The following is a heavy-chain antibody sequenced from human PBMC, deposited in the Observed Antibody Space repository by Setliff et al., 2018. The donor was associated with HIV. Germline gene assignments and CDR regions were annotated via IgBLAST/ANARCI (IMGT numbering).Heavy chain of an antibody. CDR2: IYWNDDK. J-gene: IGHJ5*01. Sequence: SGPTLVNPTPTLTLTCTVSGFSVTSYGVAVAWIRQPPGKALEWLALIYWNDDKRYSPSLKSRLTITKDTSKNQVVLTMTTMEPVDTPTYFCVHVRTRDYVGGCSRSGPPSFDPWGQGTLVTVSS. CDR3: VHVRTRDYVGGCSRSGPPSFDP. D-gene: IGHD3-16*02. CDR1: GFSVTSYGVA. V-gene: IGHV2-5*01.